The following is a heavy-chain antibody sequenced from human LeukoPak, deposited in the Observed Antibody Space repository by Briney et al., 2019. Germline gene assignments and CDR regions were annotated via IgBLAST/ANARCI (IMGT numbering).Heavy chain of an antibody. CDR3: ARDGTSTDDY. CDR1: GYTFSNFG. Sequence: ASVKVSCKASGYTFSNFGISWVRQAPGQGLEWTGWISGNNDNPNYGQKFQGRFTVTTDSSTNTAYMEPRNLRSDDTAVYYCARDGTSTDDYWGQGTLVTVSS. J-gene: IGHJ4*02. V-gene: IGHV1-18*01. D-gene: IGHD2-2*01. CDR2: ISGNNDNP.